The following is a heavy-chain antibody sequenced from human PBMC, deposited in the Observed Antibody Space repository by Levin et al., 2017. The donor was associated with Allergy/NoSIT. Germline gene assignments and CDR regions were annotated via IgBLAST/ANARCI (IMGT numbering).Heavy chain of an antibody. Sequence: PGGSLRLSCAASGFTVSTSYMSWVRQAPGKGLEWVSIIFSGGNTFYADSVEGRFTISRDNSKNTLYLQMNSLTAEDTAVYYCARLIIYGVYPDYFDSWGQGALVTVSS. J-gene: IGHJ4*02. CDR1: GFTVSTSY. D-gene: IGHD4/OR15-4a*01. CDR3: ARLIIYGVYPDYFDS. V-gene: IGHV3-53*01. CDR2: IFSGGNT.